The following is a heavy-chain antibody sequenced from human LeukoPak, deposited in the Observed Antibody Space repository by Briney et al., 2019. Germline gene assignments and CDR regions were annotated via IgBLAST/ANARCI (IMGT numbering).Heavy chain of an antibody. J-gene: IGHJ4*02. CDR3: ARGRGVGATALDY. CDR1: GFTFSSYG. V-gene: IGHV3-30*02. D-gene: IGHD1-26*01. CDR2: IRYDGGNK. Sequence: GGSLRLSCAASGFTFSSYGMHWVRQAPGKGLEWVAFIRYDGGNKYYADSVKGRFTISRDNSKNTLYLHVNSLRPEDTAVYYCARGRGVGATALDYWGQGTLVTVSS.